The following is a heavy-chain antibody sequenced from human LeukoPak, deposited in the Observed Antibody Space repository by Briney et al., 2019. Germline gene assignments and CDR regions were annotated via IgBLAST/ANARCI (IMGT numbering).Heavy chain of an antibody. Sequence: RASVKVSCKASGYTFTSYYMHWVRQAPGQGLEWMGWINTNTGNPTYAQGFTGRFVFSLDTSVSTAYLQISSLKAEDTAVYYCARVEVPMVRGSYYYMDVWGKGTTVTVSS. CDR2: INTNTGNP. D-gene: IGHD3-10*01. V-gene: IGHV7-4-1*02. CDR3: ARVEVPMVRGSYYYMDV. CDR1: GYTFTSYY. J-gene: IGHJ6*03.